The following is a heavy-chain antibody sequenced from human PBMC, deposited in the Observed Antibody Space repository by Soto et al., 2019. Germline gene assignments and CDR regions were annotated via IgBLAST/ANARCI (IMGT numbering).Heavy chain of an antibody. CDR3: AKDSIRRSFSMSATRARDAFDI. CDR2: INWDSRSV. Sequence: EVHLVESGGGLVQPGGSLRLSCAVSGFTFEDYAMHWVRQAPGKGLEWVSGINWDSRSVAYADSVKGRFTISRDNAENSRHLQMNSLRAEDTAVYYCAKDSIRRSFSMSATRARDAFDIWGQGTMVTVSS. D-gene: IGHD3-3*02. J-gene: IGHJ3*02. CDR1: GFTFEDYA. V-gene: IGHV3-9*01.